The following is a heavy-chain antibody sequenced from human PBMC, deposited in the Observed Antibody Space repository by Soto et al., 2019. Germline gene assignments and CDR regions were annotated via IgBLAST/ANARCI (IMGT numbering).Heavy chain of an antibody. CDR3: ARVLDPCSAGSCYRYGMDV. CDR1: GGTFSSYA. J-gene: IGHJ6*02. V-gene: IGHV1-69*13. D-gene: IGHD2-15*01. Sequence: GASVKVSCKASGGTFSSYAISWVRQAPGQGLEWMGGIIPIFGTANYAQKFQGRVTITADESTSTAYMELSSLRSEDTAVYYCARVLDPCSAGSCYRYGMDVWGQGTTVTVSS. CDR2: IIPIFGTA.